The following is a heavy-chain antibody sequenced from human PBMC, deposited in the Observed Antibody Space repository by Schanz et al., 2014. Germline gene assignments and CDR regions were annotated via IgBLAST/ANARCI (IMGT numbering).Heavy chain of an antibody. D-gene: IGHD1-26*01. V-gene: IGHV1-18*01. Sequence: QVQLVQSGGEVKTPGASVKVSCKSSGYTFTRSVIIWVRQAPGQGLEWMGWIGGFLGNTNFAQKFQGRVTMTTDTSTSTVYMELRSLTSDDSAVYYCARDRDQWDGNYLDYWGQGTLVTVSS. J-gene: IGHJ4*02. CDR1: GYTFTRSV. CDR3: ARDRDQWDGNYLDY. CDR2: IGGFLGNT.